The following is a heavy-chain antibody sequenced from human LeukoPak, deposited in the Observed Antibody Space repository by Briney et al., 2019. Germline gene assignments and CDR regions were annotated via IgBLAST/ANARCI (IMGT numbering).Heavy chain of an antibody. CDR1: RFTFSSYE. CDR2: ISSSGSTI. CDR3: ARAGPYDAFDI. Sequence: GGSLRLSCAASRFTFSSYEMNWVRQAPGKGLEWVSYISSSGSTIYYADSVKGRFTISRDNAKNSLFLQMNSLRAEDMAVYYCARAGPYDAFDIWGQGTMVTVSS. J-gene: IGHJ3*02. V-gene: IGHV3-48*03. D-gene: IGHD1-14*01.